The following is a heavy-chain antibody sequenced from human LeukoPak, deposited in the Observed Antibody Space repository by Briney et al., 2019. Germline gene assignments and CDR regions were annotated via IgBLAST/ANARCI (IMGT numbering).Heavy chain of an antibody. CDR3: TRGMLRRGADY. J-gene: IGHJ4*02. CDR1: GFTFNSHS. D-gene: IGHD3-10*01. Sequence: GQSLRLSCAASGFTFNSHSMHWDRQAPGKGLEWVTAISDDETYKFYADSVKGRFTSSRDNSKNTLYLQMNSLRVEDTAIYYCTRGMLRRGADYWGQGMLATVSS. V-gene: IGHV3-30-3*01. CDR2: ISDDETYK.